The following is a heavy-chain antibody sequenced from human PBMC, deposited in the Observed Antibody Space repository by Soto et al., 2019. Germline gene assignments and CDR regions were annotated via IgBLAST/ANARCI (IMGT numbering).Heavy chain of an antibody. CDR2: ISQDGSEK. D-gene: IGHD3-16*02. CDR1: GFTFSSYW. V-gene: IGHV3-7*01. CDR3: ARVSQSFIEYFQY. Sequence: GGSLRLSCAASGFTFSSYWMTWVRQAPGNGLEWVANISQDGSEKDYVDSVKGRFTISRDNPKNSLYLQMNSLRAEDTAVYSCARVSQSFIEYFQYWGKGTLVTVSS. J-gene: IGHJ1*01.